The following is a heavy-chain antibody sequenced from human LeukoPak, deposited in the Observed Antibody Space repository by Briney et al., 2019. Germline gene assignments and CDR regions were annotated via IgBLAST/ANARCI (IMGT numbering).Heavy chain of an antibody. CDR2: IYTSGST. V-gene: IGHV4-61*02. CDR3: ARENYYDSSGYLFDY. CDR1: GGSISSGSYY. J-gene: IGHJ4*02. D-gene: IGHD3-22*01. Sequence: SETLSLTCTVSGGSISSGSYYWSWIRQPAGKGLEWIGRIYTSGSTNYNPSLKSRVTISVDTSKNQFSLKLSSVTAADTAVHYCARENYYDSSGYLFDYWGQGTLVTVSS.